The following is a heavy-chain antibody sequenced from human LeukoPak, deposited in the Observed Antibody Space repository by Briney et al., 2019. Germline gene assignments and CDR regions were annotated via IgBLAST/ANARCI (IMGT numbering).Heavy chain of an antibody. Sequence: SETLSLTCTVSGGSISSGTYYWGWIRQPPGKGLEWVATIYYTGNMYYNPSLKGRVTVSVDTSKNQFSLKLSSVTAADTAVYYCARLPGSGYFDYWGQGILVTVSS. CDR2: IYYTGNM. CDR3: ARLPGSGYFDY. V-gene: IGHV4-39*01. CDR1: GGSISSGTYY. J-gene: IGHJ4*02. D-gene: IGHD3-22*01.